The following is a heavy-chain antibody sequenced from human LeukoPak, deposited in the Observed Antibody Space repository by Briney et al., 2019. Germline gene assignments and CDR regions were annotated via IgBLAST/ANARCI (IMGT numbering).Heavy chain of an antibody. V-gene: IGHV3-7*01. Sequence: GGSLRLSCAASGLTFSSYWMSWVRQAPGKGLEWVANIKQDGSEKYYVDSVKGRFTISRDNAKNSLYLQMNSLRAEDTAVYYCARGLTVTTRYNWFDPWGQGTLVTVSS. CDR1: GLTFSSYW. CDR3: ARGLTVTTRYNWFDP. CDR2: IKQDGSEK. D-gene: IGHD4-17*01. J-gene: IGHJ5*02.